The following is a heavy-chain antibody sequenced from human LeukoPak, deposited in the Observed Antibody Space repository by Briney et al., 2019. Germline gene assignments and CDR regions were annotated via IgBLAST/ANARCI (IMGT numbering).Heavy chain of an antibody. CDR2: FYYSGST. D-gene: IGHD4-23*01. V-gene: IGHV4-59*12. CDR3: GSTVVISDTEYFQH. CDR1: GGSIHSYY. Sequence: SETLSLTWTVSGGSIHSYYWSWIRQPPGKGPEGLGYFYYSGSTNHNPSLKSPVPLSVNTSQDQVSLKLRSVTAADPAVFFLGSTVVISDTEYFQHWGQGTLVTVSS. J-gene: IGHJ1*01.